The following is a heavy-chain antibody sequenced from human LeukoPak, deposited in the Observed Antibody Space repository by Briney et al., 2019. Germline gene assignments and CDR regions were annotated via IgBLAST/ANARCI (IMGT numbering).Heavy chain of an antibody. D-gene: IGHD3-22*01. CDR3: ARVLGSGYYDSSGYYYYP. CDR1: GGTFSSYA. Sequence: GSSVKVSCKAFGGTFSSYAISWVRQAPGQGLEWMGRIIPILGIANYAQKFQGRVTITADKSTSTAYMELSSLRSEDTAVYYCARVLGSGYYDSSGYYYYPWGQGTLVTVSS. V-gene: IGHV1-69*04. CDR2: IIPILGIA. J-gene: IGHJ5*02.